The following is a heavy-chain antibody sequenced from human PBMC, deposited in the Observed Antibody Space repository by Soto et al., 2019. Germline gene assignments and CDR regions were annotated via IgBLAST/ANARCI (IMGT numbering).Heavy chain of an antibody. CDR3: AATLLPPYAFAFGGVVACYLDY. D-gene: IGHD3-16*02. CDR1: GYTRSRLS. J-gene: IGHJ4*02. V-gene: IGHV1-24*01. CDR2: FAPEDREI. Sequence: QVQLVQSGAQVQKPGASVKVSCKISGYTRSRLSVHWVRQSPGKGLEWVGGFAPEDREILFAPRFLGRVSLTEDTSADSADMELTSLTSEDTAVYFCAATLLPPYAFAFGGVVACYLDYWGQGSLVTVSS.